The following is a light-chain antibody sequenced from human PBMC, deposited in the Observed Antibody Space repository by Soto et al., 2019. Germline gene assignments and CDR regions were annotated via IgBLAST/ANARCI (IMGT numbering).Light chain of an antibody. CDR3: QQYGSSPPYT. V-gene: IGKV3-20*01. CDR1: QSVSSSY. CDR2: GAS. J-gene: IGKJ2*01. Sequence: EIVLTQSPGTLYFSPGERATLSCRASQSVSSSYLAWYQQKPGQAPRLLIYGASSRATGIPDRFSGSGSGTDFTLTISSLVPEDFAVYYCQQYGSSPPYTFGQGPKLEIK.